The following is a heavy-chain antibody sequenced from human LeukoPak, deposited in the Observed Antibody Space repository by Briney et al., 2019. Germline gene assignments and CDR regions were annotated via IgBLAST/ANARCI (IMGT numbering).Heavy chain of an antibody. D-gene: IGHD6-13*01. CDR1: GYTFTSCY. J-gene: IGHJ1*01. CDR2: INPSGGST. CDR3: ARVGALAAAPDSEYFQH. Sequence: ASVKVSCKASGYTFTSCYMHWVRQASGQGLEWMGIINPSGGSTSYAQKFQGRVTMTRDTSTSTVYMELSSLRSEDTAVYYCARVGALAAAPDSEYFQHWGQGTLVTVSS. V-gene: IGHV1-46*01.